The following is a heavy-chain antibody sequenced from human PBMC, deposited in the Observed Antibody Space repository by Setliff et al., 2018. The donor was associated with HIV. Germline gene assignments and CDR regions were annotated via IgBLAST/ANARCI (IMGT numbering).Heavy chain of an antibody. CDR2: INAGNGNT. CDR1: GYTFTSYA. CDR3: ARQRGIDTYFYSYYYMDV. D-gene: IGHD6-13*01. Sequence: ASVKVSCKASGYTFTSYAMHWVRQAPGQRLEWMGWINAGNGNTKYSQKFQGRVTITRDTSASTAYMDLGSLTSEDTAVYYCARQRGIDTYFYSYYYMDVWGKGTTVTVSS. V-gene: IGHV1-3*01. J-gene: IGHJ6*03.